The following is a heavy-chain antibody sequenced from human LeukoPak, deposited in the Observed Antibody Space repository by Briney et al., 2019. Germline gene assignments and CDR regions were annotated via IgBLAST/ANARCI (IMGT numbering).Heavy chain of an antibody. CDR1: GGSFSGYY. CDR2: INHSGST. V-gene: IGHV4-34*01. J-gene: IGHJ4*02. Sequence: PSETLSLTCAVYGGSFSGYYWSWIRQPPGKGLEWIGEINHSGSTNYNPSLKSRVTISVDTSKNQFSLKLSSVTAADTAVYYCARGVTGHYGYVWGSYRYAPFDYWGQGTLVTVSS. D-gene: IGHD3-16*02. CDR3: ARGVTGHYGYVWGSYRYAPFDY.